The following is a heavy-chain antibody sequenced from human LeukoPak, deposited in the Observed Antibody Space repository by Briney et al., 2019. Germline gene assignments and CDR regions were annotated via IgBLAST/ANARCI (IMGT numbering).Heavy chain of an antibody. Sequence: EPGGYLRLSCAASGFTFSSYAMSWVRQAPGNGLEWVSAISGSGGSTYYADPVKGRFTNSRDNSKNTLDLQMNSLRAEDTAVYYCAKISGYYFDYWGQGTLVTVSS. CDR1: GFTFSSYA. CDR2: ISGSGGST. J-gene: IGHJ4*02. CDR3: AKISGYYFDY. V-gene: IGHV3-23*01. D-gene: IGHD3-10*01.